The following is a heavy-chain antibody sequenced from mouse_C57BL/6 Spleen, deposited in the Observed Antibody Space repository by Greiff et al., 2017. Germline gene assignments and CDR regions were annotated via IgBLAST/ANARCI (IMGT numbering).Heavy chain of an antibody. CDR2: IDPNSGGT. V-gene: IGHV1-72*01. J-gene: IGHJ2*01. CDR3: ARNDDYSYYFDY. CDR1: GYTFTSYW. D-gene: IGHD2-4*01. Sequence: QVHVKQSGAELVKPGASVKLSCKASGYTFTSYWMHWVKQRPGRGLEWIGRIDPNSGGTKYNEKFKSKATLTVDKPSSTAYMQLSSLTSEDSAVYYCARNDDYSYYFDYWGQGTTLTVSS.